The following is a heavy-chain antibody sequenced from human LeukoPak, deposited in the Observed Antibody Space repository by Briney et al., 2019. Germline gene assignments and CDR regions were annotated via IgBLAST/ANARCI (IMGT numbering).Heavy chain of an antibody. CDR2: ISGTGGST. D-gene: IGHD2-21*01. V-gene: IGHV3-23*01. J-gene: IGHJ2*01. Sequence: GGSLRLSCAASGFTFITYAMTWVRQAPGKGLEWVSAISGTGGSTYYADSVRGRFTISRDNSKNTLYLQMNSLRAEDTAVYYYAKDLFPWYFDLWGRGTLVTVSS. CDR3: AKDLFPWYFDL. CDR1: GFTFITYA.